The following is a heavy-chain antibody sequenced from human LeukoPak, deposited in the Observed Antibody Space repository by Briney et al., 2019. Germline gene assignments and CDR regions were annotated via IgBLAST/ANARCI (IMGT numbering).Heavy chain of an antibody. V-gene: IGHV4-59*01. D-gene: IGHD3-9*01. CDR3: ARGGTYNDILSFDP. CDR2: IYYTGST. J-gene: IGHJ5*02. CDR1: GGSISYYY. Sequence: SETLSLTCTVSGGSISYYYWTWIRQSPGKGLEWIGQIYYTGSTYYNPSLKRRVTISVDTSRNQFSLNLTSVTAADTAVYHCARGGTYNDILSFDPWGQGTLVTVSS.